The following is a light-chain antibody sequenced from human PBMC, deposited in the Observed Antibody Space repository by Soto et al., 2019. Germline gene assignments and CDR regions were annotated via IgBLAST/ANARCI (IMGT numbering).Light chain of an antibody. CDR2: AAS. CDR3: LQHNSYLPWT. Sequence: DIPMTQSPSSLSASVGDRVTITCRARQGISTDLGWYQQKPGKAPKRLIYAASSLQSGVPSRFSGSGSGTEFTRTISSLQPEDFATYDSLQHNSYLPWTFGQGTKVEIK. CDR1: QGISTD. V-gene: IGKV1-17*01. J-gene: IGKJ1*01.